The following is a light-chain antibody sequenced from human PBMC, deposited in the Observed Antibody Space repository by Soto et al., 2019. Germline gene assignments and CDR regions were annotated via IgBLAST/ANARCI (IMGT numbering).Light chain of an antibody. CDR1: QSVSSSS. J-gene: IGKJ1*01. CDR2: DAS. CDR3: QKYNNWPPA. Sequence: EIVLTQSPGTLSLSPGERATLSCRASQSVSSSSLAWYQQKRGQAPRLLIHDASSRATGIPARFSGSGSGTEFTLSISSLRSEDFAIYYCQKYNNWPPAFGQGTKVDIK. V-gene: IGKV3D-15*01.